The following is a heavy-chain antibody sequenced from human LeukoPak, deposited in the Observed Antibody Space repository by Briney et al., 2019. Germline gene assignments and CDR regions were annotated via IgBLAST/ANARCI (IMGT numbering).Heavy chain of an antibody. J-gene: IGHJ3*02. CDR2: ISGSGGST. Sequence: GGSLRLSCAASGFIFSSYAMNWVRQAPGKGLEWVSSISGSGGSTYYADSVKGRFTISRDNSKNTLYLQMNSLRAEDTAVYYCAKRAVTMIVVAGAFDIWGQGTMVTVSS. CDR1: GFIFSSYA. V-gene: IGHV3-23*01. CDR3: AKRAVTMIVVAGAFDI. D-gene: IGHD3-22*01.